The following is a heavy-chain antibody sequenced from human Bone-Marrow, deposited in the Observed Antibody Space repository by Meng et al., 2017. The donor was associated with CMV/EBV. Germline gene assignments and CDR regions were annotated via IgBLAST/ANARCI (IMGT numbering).Heavy chain of an antibody. D-gene: IGHD3-10*01. J-gene: IGHJ4*02. V-gene: IGHV3-21*06. CDR1: GFTFSTYN. Sequence: GESLKISCAASGFTFSTYNMNWVRQAPGKGLEWVSSISTSSHTYYADSVKGRFTISRDNAKNSLYLQMNSLRAEDTAVYYCAREGVLGWGPGKLVNVSS. CDR3: AREGVLG. CDR2: ISTSSHT.